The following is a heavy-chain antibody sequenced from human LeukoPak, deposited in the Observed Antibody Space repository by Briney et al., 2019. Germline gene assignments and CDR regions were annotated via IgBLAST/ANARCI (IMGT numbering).Heavy chain of an antibody. CDR2: ISSGSSYI. V-gene: IGHV3-21*01. CDR3: ARDLEVVAAVLDY. J-gene: IGHJ4*02. Sequence: GGSLRLSCAASGFTFSSYSMNWVRQAPGKGLEWVSSISSGSSYIYYADSVKGRFTISRDNAKNTLYLQMNSLRTEDTAVYYCARDLEVVAAVLDYWVQGTKVTVSS. CDR1: GFTFSSYS. D-gene: IGHD2-15*01.